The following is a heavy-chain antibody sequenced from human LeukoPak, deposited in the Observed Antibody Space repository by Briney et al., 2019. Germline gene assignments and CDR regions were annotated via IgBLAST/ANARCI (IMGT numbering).Heavy chain of an antibody. Sequence: PGGSLRLSCAASGFTFSSYAMHWVRQAPGKGLEWVAVTSYDGSNKYYADSVKGRFTISRDNSKNTLYLQMNSLRAEDTAVYYCARDGDYGDLYYYCGMDVWGQGTTVTVSS. V-gene: IGHV3-30-3*01. CDR3: ARDGDYGDLYYYCGMDV. CDR2: TSYDGSNK. J-gene: IGHJ6*02. D-gene: IGHD4-17*01. CDR1: GFTFSSYA.